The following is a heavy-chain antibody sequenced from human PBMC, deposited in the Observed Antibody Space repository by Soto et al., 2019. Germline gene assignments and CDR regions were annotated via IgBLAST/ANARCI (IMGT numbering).Heavy chain of an antibody. Sequence: SGPTLVNPTQTLTLTCTFSGFSLSTSGVGVGWIRQPPGRALEWLALIYWDDDKRYSPSLKSRLTITKDTSKNQVVLTMTNMIPVDSVAFYCVRIVSLGYCFGGSCDSYYYYYGMDVWGQGTLVTVSS. J-gene: IGHJ6*02. V-gene: IGHV2-5*04. CDR2: IYWDDDK. D-gene: IGHD2-15*01. CDR1: GFSLSTSGVG. CDR3: VRIVSLGYCFGGSCDSYYYYYGMDV.